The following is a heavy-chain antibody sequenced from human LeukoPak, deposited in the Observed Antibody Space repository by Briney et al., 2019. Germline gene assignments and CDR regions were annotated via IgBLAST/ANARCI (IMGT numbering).Heavy chain of an antibody. CDR2: IKQDGSET. D-gene: IGHD5-12*01. CDR3: ARGRYSGYMYYFDY. V-gene: IGHV3-7*01. Sequence: GGSLRLSCAASGFTFSRYWMTWVRQAPGKGLEWVANIKQDGSETYNVDAVKGRFTISRDNAKNSLYLQMNSLRVDDTAVYFCARGRYSGYMYYFDYWGQGTPVTVPS. J-gene: IGHJ4*02. CDR1: GFTFSRYW.